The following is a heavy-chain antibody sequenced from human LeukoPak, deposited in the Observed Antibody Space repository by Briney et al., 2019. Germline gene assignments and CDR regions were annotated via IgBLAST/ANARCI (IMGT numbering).Heavy chain of an antibody. V-gene: IGHV4-38-2*02. D-gene: IGHD7-27*01. CDR1: CYSISSAYY. CDR3: ARGFRGDNFDY. Sequence: SETLSITCSVSCYSISSAYYWGWIRQPPGKGLEWIGTMYHSGSTNYNPSLKSRVTISVDTSKNQFSLKLSSVTAADTAVYFCARGFRGDNFDYWGQGTLVTVSS. J-gene: IGHJ4*02. CDR2: MYHSGST.